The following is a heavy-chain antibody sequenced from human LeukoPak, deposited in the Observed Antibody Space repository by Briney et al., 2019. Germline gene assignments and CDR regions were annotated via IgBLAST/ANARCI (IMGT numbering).Heavy chain of an antibody. D-gene: IGHD2-15*01. Sequence: GESLRISCKGSGYSFTSYWISWVRQIPGKGLEWMGRIDPSDSYINYSPSFQGHAIISVDRSISTAYLQWSSLKASDTAMYYCARLESGGTCDIWGQGTLVTVSS. CDR2: IDPSDSYI. V-gene: IGHV5-10-1*01. CDR3: ARLESGGTCDI. CDR1: GYSFTSYW. J-gene: IGHJ4*02.